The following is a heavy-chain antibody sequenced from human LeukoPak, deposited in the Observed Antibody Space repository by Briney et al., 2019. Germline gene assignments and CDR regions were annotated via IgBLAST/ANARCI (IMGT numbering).Heavy chain of an antibody. CDR2: ISYDGSNK. D-gene: IGHD2-15*01. CDR1: GFTFSSYA. J-gene: IGHJ5*02. Sequence: RGSLRLSCAASGFTFSSYAMHWVRQAPGKGLEWVAVISYDGSNKYYADSVKGRFTISRDNSKNTLYLQMNSLRAEDTAVYYCARDGGSFGGGSWVSNWFDPWGQGTLVTVSS. V-gene: IGHV3-30-3*01. CDR3: ARDGGSFGGGSWVSNWFDP.